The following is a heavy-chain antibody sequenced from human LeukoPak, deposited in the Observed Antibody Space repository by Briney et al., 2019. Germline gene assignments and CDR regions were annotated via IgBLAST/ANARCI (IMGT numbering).Heavy chain of an antibody. CDR2: MYTSGST. V-gene: IGHV4-61*02. D-gene: IGHD2-21*02. CDR1: GGSVSSGNYY. J-gene: IGHJ4*02. CDR3: ARAEDVVTAMGVDY. Sequence: SETLSLTCTVSGGSVSSGNYYWSWIRQPAGKALEWIGRMYTSGSTNYDPSLKSRVTISVDTSKNQFSLKLSSVTAADTAVYYCARAEDVVTAMGVDYWGQGTLVTVSS.